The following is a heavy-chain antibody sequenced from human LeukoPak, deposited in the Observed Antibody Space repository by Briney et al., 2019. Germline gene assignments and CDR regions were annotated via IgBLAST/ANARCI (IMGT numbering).Heavy chain of an antibody. D-gene: IGHD5-12*01. CDR1: GFTFKNYA. CDR2: ISGSGGTT. CDR3: AKARGYSGHDYLGSFDY. V-gene: IGHV3-23*01. Sequence: PGGSLRLSCVASGFTFKNYAMSWVRQAPGKGVEWVSSISGSGGTTYYTDSVKGRFTISRDNSKNTLYLQMNSLRAEDTAVYYCAKARGYSGHDYLGSFDYWGQGTLVTVSS. J-gene: IGHJ4*02.